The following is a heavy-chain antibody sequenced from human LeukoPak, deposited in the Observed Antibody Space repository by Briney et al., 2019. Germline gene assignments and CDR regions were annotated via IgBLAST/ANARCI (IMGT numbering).Heavy chain of an antibody. J-gene: IGHJ6*03. V-gene: IGHV3-20*04. D-gene: IGHD1-26*01. CDR1: RFIFDDYG. CDR3: ARDPYSGRYGDYYYYYMDV. CDR2: INWNGGST. Sequence: GGSLRLSCAASRFIFDDYGMSWVRQAPGKGLEWVSGINWNGGSTGYADSVKGRFTISRDNAKNSLYLQMNSLRAEDTAVYYCARDPYSGRYGDYYYYYMDVWGKGATVTISS.